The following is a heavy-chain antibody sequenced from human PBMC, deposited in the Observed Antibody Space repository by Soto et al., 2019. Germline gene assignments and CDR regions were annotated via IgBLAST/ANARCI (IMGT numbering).Heavy chain of an antibody. CDR2: ISSSSSYI. V-gene: IGHV3-21*01. CDR1: GFTFSSYS. D-gene: IGHD3-16*01. J-gene: IGHJ4*02. Sequence: GGSLRLSCAASGFTFSSYSMNWVRQAPGKGLEWVSSISSSSSYIYYADSVKGRFTISRDNAKNSLYLQMNSLRAEDTAVYYCAREAYYDYIWGTHAKILSTPTFDYWGQGTLVTVSS. CDR3: AREAYYDYIWGTHAKILSTPTFDY.